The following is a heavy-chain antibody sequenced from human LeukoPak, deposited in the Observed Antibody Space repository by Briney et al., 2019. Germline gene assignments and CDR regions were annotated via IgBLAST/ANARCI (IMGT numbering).Heavy chain of an antibody. J-gene: IGHJ4*02. CDR3: ATSITGTNNLPLDY. D-gene: IGHD1-20*01. Sequence: ASVKVSCKVSGYTXTELSMHGVRQAPGKGLEWMGGFDPEDGETIYAQKFQGRVTMTEDTSTDTAYMELSSLRSEDTAVYYCATSITGTNNLPLDYWGQGTLVTVSS. CDR2: FDPEDGET. V-gene: IGHV1-24*01. CDR1: GYTXTELS.